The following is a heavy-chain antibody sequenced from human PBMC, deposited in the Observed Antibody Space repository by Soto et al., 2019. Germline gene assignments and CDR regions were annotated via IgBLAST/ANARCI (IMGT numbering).Heavy chain of an antibody. CDR2: IIPIFGTA. D-gene: IGHD6-6*01. V-gene: IGHV1-69*01. CDR3: ARDTYEYSSPSWFYP. Sequence: QVQLVQSGAEVKKPGSSVKVSCKDSGGTFSSYAISWVRQAPGQGLEWMGGIIPIFGTANYAQKFQGRVTITADESTSTAYMELSSLRSKDTAVYYCARDTYEYSSPSWFYPWGQGTLVTVSS. J-gene: IGHJ5*02. CDR1: GGTFSSYA.